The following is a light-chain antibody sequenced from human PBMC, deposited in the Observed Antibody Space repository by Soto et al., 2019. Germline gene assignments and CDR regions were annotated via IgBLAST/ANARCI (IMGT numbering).Light chain of an antibody. J-gene: IGKJ3*01. CDR1: QTVNNY. CDR2: DAS. Sequence: EIVLTQSPATLSLSSGERATLSCRASQTVNNYLAWYQQKAGQAPRLLIYDASNRATGIPARFSGSGSGTDFTLTISSLEPEDFAVYYCQQRGNWPPFTFGPGTKVDIK. CDR3: QQRGNWPPFT. V-gene: IGKV3-11*01.